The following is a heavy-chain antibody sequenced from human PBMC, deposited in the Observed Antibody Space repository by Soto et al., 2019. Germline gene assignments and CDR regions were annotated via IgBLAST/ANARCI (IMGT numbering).Heavy chain of an antibody. D-gene: IGHD3-22*01. CDR2: ISAHNGDT. CDR3: ATEPIYYNDGSGYYPLGH. Sequence: ASVKVSCKASGYSFATYGFSWVRQAPGQGLECVGWISAHNGDTHYSQKFQGRVTLTTDTSTNTGYMELRSLTSDDTTVYFCATEPIYYNDGSGYYPLGHWGQGTLVTVSS. V-gene: IGHV1-18*04. J-gene: IGHJ4*02. CDR1: GYSFATYG.